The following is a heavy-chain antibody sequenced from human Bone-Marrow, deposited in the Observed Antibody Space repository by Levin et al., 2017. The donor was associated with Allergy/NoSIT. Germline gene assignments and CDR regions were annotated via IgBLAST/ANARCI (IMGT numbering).Heavy chain of an antibody. CDR2: VYSSGTT. V-gene: IGHV4-39*02. Sequence: SQTLSLTCTVSGASFNSLNHYWGWIRQPPGKGLEWIGSVYSSGTTYYNPALTSRVTISVDTSSNHFSLKLRSVTAGDTAIYCCARHACRMCGFDPWGQGTLVTVSS. J-gene: IGHJ5*02. CDR3: ARHACRMCGFDP. CDR1: GASFNSLNHY. D-gene: IGHD1-14*01.